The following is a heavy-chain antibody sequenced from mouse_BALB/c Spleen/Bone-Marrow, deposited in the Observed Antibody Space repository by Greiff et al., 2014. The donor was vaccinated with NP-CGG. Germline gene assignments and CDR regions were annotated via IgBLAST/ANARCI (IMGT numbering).Heavy chain of an antibody. CDR3: AKRGGLGPYWYFDV. D-gene: IGHD4-1*01. CDR2: IWGGGST. J-gene: IGHJ1*01. Sequence: QVQLKESGPGLVAPSQSLSITCTVSGFSLTDYGVSWIRQPPGKGLEWLGVIWGGGSTYYNPALKSRLSISKDNSKSQVFLKMDSLQTDDTAMYYCAKRGGLGPYWYFDVWGAGTTVTVSS. V-gene: IGHV2-6-5*01. CDR1: GFSLTDYG.